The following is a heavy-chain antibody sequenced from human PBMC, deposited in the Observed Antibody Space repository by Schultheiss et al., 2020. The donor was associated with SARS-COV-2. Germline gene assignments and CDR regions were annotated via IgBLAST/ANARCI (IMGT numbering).Heavy chain of an antibody. J-gene: IGHJ6*02. D-gene: IGHD1-20*01. Sequence: GSLRLSCAVSGGSISSSNWWSWVRQPPGKGLEWIGEIYHSGSTNYNPSLKSRVTISVDKSKNQFSLKLSSVTAADTAVYYCARVTYNWSGDFYFGLDVWGQGTTVTVSS. CDR1: GGSISSSNW. V-gene: IGHV4-4*02. CDR2: IYHSGST. CDR3: ARVTYNWSGDFYFGLDV.